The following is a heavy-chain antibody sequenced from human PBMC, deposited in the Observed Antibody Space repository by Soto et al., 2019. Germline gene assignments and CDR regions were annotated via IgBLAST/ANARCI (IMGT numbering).Heavy chain of an antibody. D-gene: IGHD6-19*01. CDR2: IYHSGST. Sequence: SETLSLTCAVSGGSISSSNWWSWVRQPPGKGLEWIGEIYHSGSTNYNPSLKSRVTISVDKSKNQFSLKLSSVTAADTAVYYCARDGYSSGWYRFDYWGQGTLVTVSS. V-gene: IGHV4-4*02. CDR1: GGSISSSNW. J-gene: IGHJ4*02. CDR3: ARDGYSSGWYRFDY.